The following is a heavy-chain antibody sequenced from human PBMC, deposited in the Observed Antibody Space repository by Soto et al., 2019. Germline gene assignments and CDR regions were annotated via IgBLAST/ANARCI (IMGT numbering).Heavy chain of an antibody. CDR1: GGSISSGGYY. J-gene: IGHJ6*02. D-gene: IGHD6-19*01. Sequence: SETLSLTCTFSGGSISSGGYYWSWIRQHPGKGLEWIGYIYYNGSTYYNPSLKSRLTISVDTSKNQFSLKLSSVTAADTAVYYCARVTVAGHYYYYGMDVWGQGTTVTVSS. CDR3: ARVTVAGHYYYYGMDV. CDR2: IYYNGST. V-gene: IGHV4-31*03.